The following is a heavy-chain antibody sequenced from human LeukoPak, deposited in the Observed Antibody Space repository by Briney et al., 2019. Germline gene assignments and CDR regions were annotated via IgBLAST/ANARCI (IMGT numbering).Heavy chain of an antibody. J-gene: IGHJ6*03. Sequence: SETMSLTCAVYGGSFSGYSWSWIRQPPGKGLEWIGEINHSGSTNYNPSLKSRVTISVDTSKNQFSLNLSSVSAADTAVYYCARNDIVVVPAAMRYYYYMDVWGKGTTVTVSS. CDR1: GGSFSGYS. CDR2: INHSGST. V-gene: IGHV4-34*01. CDR3: ARNDIVVVPAAMRYYYYMDV. D-gene: IGHD2-2*01.